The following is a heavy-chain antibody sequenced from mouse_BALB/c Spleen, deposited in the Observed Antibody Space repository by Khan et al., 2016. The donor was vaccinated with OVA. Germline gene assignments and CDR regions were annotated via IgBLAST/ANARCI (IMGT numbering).Heavy chain of an antibody. CDR2: IYPGTNNT. D-gene: IGHD1-1*02. CDR3: ARGGYGAFAY. Sequence: QVQLKESGAELVRPGASVKLSCKTSGYIFTSYWIHWVKQRSGQGLEWIARIYPGTNNTYYNEKLKDKATLTADKSSSTAYMQLSSLTSENSAVYYCARGGYGAFAYWGQGTLVTVSA. V-gene: IGHV1S132*01. CDR1: GYIFTSYW. J-gene: IGHJ3*01.